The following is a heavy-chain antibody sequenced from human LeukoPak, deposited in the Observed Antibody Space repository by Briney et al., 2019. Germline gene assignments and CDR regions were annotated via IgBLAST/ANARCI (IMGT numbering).Heavy chain of an antibody. J-gene: IGHJ4*02. CDR1: GFTFYKYC. CDR2: IAPGSRSI. D-gene: IGHD2-2*01. Sequence: PGGSLRLSCAASGFTFYKYCMTWVRQAPGKGLEWISYIAPGSRSIYYADSVKGRFTISRDNVKRTVYLQIHSLRAEDTGVYYCARVAPPGVPPDDWGRGTMVIVS. V-gene: IGHV3-48*01. CDR3: ARVAPPGVPPDD.